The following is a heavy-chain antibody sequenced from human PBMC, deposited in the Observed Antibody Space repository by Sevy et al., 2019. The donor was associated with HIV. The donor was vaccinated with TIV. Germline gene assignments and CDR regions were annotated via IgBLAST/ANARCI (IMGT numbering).Heavy chain of an antibody. CDR1: GFTFSSYL. Sequence: GGSLRLSCAASGFTFSSYLMSWVRQAPGKGLEWVANIKQDGSEKYYVDSVKGRFTISRDNAKNSLYLQMNSLRAEDTAVYYCARGGTSCCHFDYWGQGTLVTVSS. V-gene: IGHV3-7*01. CDR2: IKQDGSEK. J-gene: IGHJ4*02. D-gene: IGHD2-2*01. CDR3: ARGGTSCCHFDY.